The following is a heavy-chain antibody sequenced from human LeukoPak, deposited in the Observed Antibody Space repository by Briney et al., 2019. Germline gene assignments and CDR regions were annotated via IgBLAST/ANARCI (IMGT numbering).Heavy chain of an antibody. CDR3: ARVSTPYYGRGNYFDY. CDR2: IYHSGST. CDR1: GGSFSGYY. D-gene: IGHD4-17*01. V-gene: IGHV4-34*01. Sequence: PSETLSLTCAVYGGSFSGYYWSWIRQPPGKGLEWIGYIYHSGSTYYNPSLKSRVTISVDRSKNQFSLNLSSVTAADTALYYCARVSTPYYGRGNYFDYWGQGTLVTVSS. J-gene: IGHJ4*02.